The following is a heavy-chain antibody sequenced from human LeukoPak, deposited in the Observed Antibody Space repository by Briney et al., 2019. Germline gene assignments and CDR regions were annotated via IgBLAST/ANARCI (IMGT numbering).Heavy chain of an antibody. Sequence: GGSLRLSCAASGFTFSDYYMSWIRQAPGKGLEWVSSISRSGSTKYYADSVKGRFTISRDNAKNSLFLQMNSLRAEDTAVYYCARVLRYCSGGNCYSGGLGYMDVWGKGTTVTVSS. CDR2: ISRSGSTK. CDR1: GFTFSDYY. D-gene: IGHD2-15*01. CDR3: ARVLRYCSGGNCYSGGLGYMDV. J-gene: IGHJ6*03. V-gene: IGHV3-11*01.